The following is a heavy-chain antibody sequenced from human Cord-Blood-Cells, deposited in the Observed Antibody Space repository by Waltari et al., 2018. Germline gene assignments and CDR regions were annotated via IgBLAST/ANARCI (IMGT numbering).Heavy chain of an antibody. CDR2: INHSGST. Sequence: QVQLQQWGAGLLKPSETLSLTCAVYGGSFSGYYWSWILQPPGKGLEWIGEINHSGSTNYNPSLKSRVTISVDTSKNQFSLKLSSVTAADTAVYYCARPAPRTYTAMVTIYWYFDLWGRGTLVTVSS. CDR3: ARPAPRTYTAMVTIYWYFDL. D-gene: IGHD5-18*01. CDR1: GGSFSGYY. J-gene: IGHJ2*01. V-gene: IGHV4-34*01.